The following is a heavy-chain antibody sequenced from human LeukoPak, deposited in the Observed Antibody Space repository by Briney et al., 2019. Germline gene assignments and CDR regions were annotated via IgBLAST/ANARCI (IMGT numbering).Heavy chain of an antibody. J-gene: IGHJ4*02. CDR1: GDTFSSYG. Sequence: SVKVSCKASGDTFSSYGINWVRQAPGQGLEWMGGIIPIFGTANYAQKFQGRVTITTDESTSTAYMELSSLRSEDTAVYYCASRYSGRENYWGQGTLVTVSS. CDR3: ASRYSGRENY. D-gene: IGHD3-16*02. V-gene: IGHV1-69*05. CDR2: IIPIFGTA.